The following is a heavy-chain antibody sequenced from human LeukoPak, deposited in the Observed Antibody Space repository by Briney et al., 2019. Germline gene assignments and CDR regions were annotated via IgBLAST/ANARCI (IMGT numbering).Heavy chain of an antibody. D-gene: IGHD3-10*01. CDR3: ARARGSGSYYGHDYYYYYYMDV. Sequence: GASVKVSCKASGYTFTTDYIHWVRQVPGQGLEWMGIINPSGGSTTYAQKFQGRVIMTGDTSTSTVYMELRSLRSEDTAVYYCARARGSGSYYGHDYYYYYYMDVWGQGTTVTAPS. CDR1: GYTFTTDY. CDR2: INPSGGST. V-gene: IGHV1-46*01. J-gene: IGHJ6*03.